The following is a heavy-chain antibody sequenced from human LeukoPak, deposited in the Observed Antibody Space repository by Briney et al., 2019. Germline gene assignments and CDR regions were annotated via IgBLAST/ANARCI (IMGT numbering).Heavy chain of an antibody. V-gene: IGHV4-61*02. CDR2: IYTSGST. CDR3: ARVRVTVGEMVRGPTDY. J-gene: IGHJ4*02. CDR1: GGSISSGSYY. D-gene: IGHD3-10*01. Sequence: SETLSLTCTVSGGSISSGSYYWSWIRQPAGKGLEWIGRIYTSGSTNYNPSLKSRVTISVDTSKNQFSLKLSSVTAADTAVYYCARVRVTVGEMVRGPTDYWGQGTLVTVSS.